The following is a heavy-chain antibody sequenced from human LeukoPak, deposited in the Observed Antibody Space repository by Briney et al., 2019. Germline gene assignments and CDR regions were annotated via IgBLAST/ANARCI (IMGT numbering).Heavy chain of an antibody. J-gene: IGHJ6*03. D-gene: IGHD6-19*01. CDR2: ISSSSTI. V-gene: IGHV3-48*01. CDR1: GFTFSSYS. Sequence: GGSLRLSCAASGFTFSSYSMNWVRQAPGKGLEWVSYISSSSTIYYAGSVKGRFTISRDNAKNSLYLQMNSLRAEDTAVYYCARVIAVAGTMEYYYYMDVWGKGTTVTVSS. CDR3: ARVIAVAGTMEYYYYMDV.